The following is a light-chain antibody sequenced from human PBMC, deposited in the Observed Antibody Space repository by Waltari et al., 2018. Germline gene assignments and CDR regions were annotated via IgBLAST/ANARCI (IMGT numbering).Light chain of an antibody. Sequence: EIVLTQSPVTLSLAPGERATLSCWASQSVGSSLAWYQQKPGQAPRLHLYDASNRATGVPARFNGSGSGTDFTLTIISLQSEDSAVYYCQQRSNWPPITFGQGTRLEIK. V-gene: IGKV3-11*01. CDR2: DAS. CDR1: QSVGSS. J-gene: IGKJ5*01. CDR3: QQRSNWPPIT.